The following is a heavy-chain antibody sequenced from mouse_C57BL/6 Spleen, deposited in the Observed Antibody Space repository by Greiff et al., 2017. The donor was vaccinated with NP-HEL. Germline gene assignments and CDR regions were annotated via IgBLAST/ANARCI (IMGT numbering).Heavy chain of an antibody. D-gene: IGHD4-1*01. J-gene: IGHJ3*01. V-gene: IGHV5-9-1*02. Sequence: EVQGVESGEGLVKPGGSLKLSCAASGFTFSSYAMSWVRQTPEKRLEWVAYISSGGDYIYYADTVKGRFTISRDNARNTLYLQMSSLKSEDTAMYYCTREETGTAWFAYWGQGTLVTVSA. CDR2: ISSGGDYI. CDR3: TREETGTAWFAY. CDR1: GFTFSSYA.